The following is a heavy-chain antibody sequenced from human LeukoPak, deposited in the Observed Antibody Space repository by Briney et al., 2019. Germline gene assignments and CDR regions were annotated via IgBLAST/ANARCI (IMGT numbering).Heavy chain of an antibody. J-gene: IGHJ4*02. D-gene: IGHD3-3*01. V-gene: IGHV3-20*04. CDR1: GFTFDDYG. CDR2: INWNGGST. Sequence: GGSLRLSCAAPGFTFDDYGMSWVRQAPGKGLEWVSGINWNGGSTGYADSVKGRFTISRDNAKNSLYLQMNSLRAEDTALYYCARVYYDFWSGYLTPDYWGQGTLVTVSS. CDR3: ARVYYDFWSGYLTPDY.